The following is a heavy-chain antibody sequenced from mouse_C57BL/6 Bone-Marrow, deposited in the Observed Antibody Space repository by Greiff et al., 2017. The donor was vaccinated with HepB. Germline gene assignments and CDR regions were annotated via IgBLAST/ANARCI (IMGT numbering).Heavy chain of an antibody. D-gene: IGHD4-1*01. CDR2: ISSGSSTI. CDR1: GFTFSDYG. J-gene: IGHJ4*01. CDR3: ARETGYYAMDY. V-gene: IGHV5-17*01. Sequence: DVKLVESGGGLVKPGGSLKLSCAASGFTFSDYGMHWVRQAPEKGLEWVAYISSGSSTIYYADTVKGRFTISRDNAKNTLFLQMTSLRSEDTAMYYCARETGYYAMDYWGQGTSVTVSS.